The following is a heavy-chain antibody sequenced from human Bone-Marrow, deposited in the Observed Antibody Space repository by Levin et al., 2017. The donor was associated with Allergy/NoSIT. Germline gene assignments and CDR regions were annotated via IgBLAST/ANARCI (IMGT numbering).Heavy chain of an antibody. Sequence: ASGPTLVKPTQTLTLTCTFSGFSLSTSGVGVDWIRQSPGKALEWLALIYWDDDKRYSPSLKTRLTITKDISKNQVVLTMTNMDPSDTATYYCARRGGSLLPTGSWLDPWGQGILVPVSS. D-gene: IGHD1-26*01. CDR3: ARRGGSLLPTGSWLDP. J-gene: IGHJ5*02. CDR1: GFSLSTSGVG. V-gene: IGHV2-5*02. CDR2: IYWDDDK.